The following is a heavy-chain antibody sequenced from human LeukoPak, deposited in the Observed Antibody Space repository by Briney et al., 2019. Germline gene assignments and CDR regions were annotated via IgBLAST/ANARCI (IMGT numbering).Heavy chain of an antibody. V-gene: IGHV4-59*08. J-gene: IGHJ4*02. D-gene: IGHD6-19*01. CDR1: GGSISSSY. CDR2: IYYSGST. Sequence: SGTLSLTCTVSGGSISSSYWSWIRQPPGKGLEWIGYIYYSGSTNYNPSFKSRVAISVDTSKNQFSLKLSSVTAADTAVYYCATWGIAVAGTFDYWGQGTLVTVST. CDR3: ATWGIAVAGTFDY.